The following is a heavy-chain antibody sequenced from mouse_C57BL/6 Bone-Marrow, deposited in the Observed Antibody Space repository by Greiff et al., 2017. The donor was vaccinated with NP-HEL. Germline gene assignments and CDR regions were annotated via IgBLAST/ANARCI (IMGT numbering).Heavy chain of an antibody. D-gene: IGHD5-1*01. Sequence: EVQLVESGGGLVKPGGSLKLSCAASGFTFSSYAMSWVRQTPEKRLEWVATISDGGSYTYYPDNVKGRFTISRDNAKNNLYLQMSHLKSEETAMYYYAGRGTYPSWFAYWGQGTLVTVSA. J-gene: IGHJ3*01. CDR2: ISDGGSYT. V-gene: IGHV5-4*01. CDR3: AGRGTYPSWFAY. CDR1: GFTFSSYA.